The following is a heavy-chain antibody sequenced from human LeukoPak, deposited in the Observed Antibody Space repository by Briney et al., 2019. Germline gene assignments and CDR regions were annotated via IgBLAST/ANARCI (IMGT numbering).Heavy chain of an antibody. J-gene: IGHJ6*02. Sequence: GGSLTLSCAASGFTFSSYWMSWVRQAPGKGLEWVANIKQDGSEKYYVDSVKGRFTISRDNAKNSLYLQMNSLRAEDTAVYYCARPKYYYGSGSYYNPPGMDVWGQGTTVTVSS. CDR2: IKQDGSEK. D-gene: IGHD3-10*01. V-gene: IGHV3-7*01. CDR3: ARPKYYYGSGSYYNPPGMDV. CDR1: GFTFSSYW.